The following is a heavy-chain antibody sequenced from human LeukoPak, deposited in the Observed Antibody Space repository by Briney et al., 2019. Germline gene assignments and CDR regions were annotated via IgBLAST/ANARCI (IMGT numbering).Heavy chain of an antibody. V-gene: IGHV1-2*02. J-gene: IGHJ5*02. Sequence: ASVKVSCKASGYTFTGYYMHWVRQAPGQGLEWMGWINPNSGGTNYAQKFQGRVTMTRDTSISTAYMKLSRLRSDDTAVYYCARVPVPAAIFWFDPWGQGTLVTVS. CDR2: INPNSGGT. CDR3: ARVPVPAAIFWFDP. D-gene: IGHD2-2*01. CDR1: GYTFTGYY.